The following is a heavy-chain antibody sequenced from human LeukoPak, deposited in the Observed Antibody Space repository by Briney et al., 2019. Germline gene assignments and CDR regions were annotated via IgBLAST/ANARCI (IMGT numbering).Heavy chain of an antibody. V-gene: IGHV3-30*04. CDR2: ISYDGSNK. J-gene: IGHJ4*02. Sequence: GGSLRLSCAASGFTFSSYAMHWVRQAPGKGLEWVAVISYDGSNKYYADSVKGRFTISRDNYKNTLYLQMNSLRAEDTAVYYCARDLKRGERRMDYWGQGTLVTVSS. CDR1: GFTFSSYA. D-gene: IGHD1-1*01. CDR3: ARDLKRGERRMDY.